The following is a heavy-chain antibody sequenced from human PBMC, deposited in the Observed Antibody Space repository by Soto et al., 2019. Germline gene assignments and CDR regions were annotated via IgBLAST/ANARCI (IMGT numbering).Heavy chain of an antibody. V-gene: IGHV4-61*01. Sequence: LSLTCPVSGGSVSSGSYYWSWIRQPPGKGLEWIGYIYYSGSTNYNPSLKSRVTISVDTSKNQFSLKLSSVTAADTAVYYCAGDTAYYYVAQGVDGSAFDIWGQGTMVTLS. CDR3: AGDTAYYYVAQGVDGSAFDI. CDR1: GGSVSSGSYY. D-gene: IGHD3-10*02. CDR2: IYYSGST. J-gene: IGHJ3*02.